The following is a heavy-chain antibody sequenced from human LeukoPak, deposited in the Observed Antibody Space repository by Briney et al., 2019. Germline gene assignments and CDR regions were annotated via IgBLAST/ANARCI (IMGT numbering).Heavy chain of an antibody. V-gene: IGHV4-61*02. CDR3: ARDWGFDYGDYVHYYYMDV. J-gene: IGHJ6*03. CDR2: IYTSGST. Sequence: PSQALSLTCTVSGGSISSGSYYWSWIRQAAGKGLEWIGRIYTSGSTNYNPSLKSRVTISVDTSKNQFSLKLSSVTAADTAVYYCARDWGFDYGDYVHYYYMDVWGKGTTVTVSS. D-gene: IGHD4-17*01. CDR1: GGSISSGSYY.